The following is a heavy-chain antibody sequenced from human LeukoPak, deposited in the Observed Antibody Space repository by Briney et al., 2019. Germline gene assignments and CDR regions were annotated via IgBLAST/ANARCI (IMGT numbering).Heavy chain of an antibody. Sequence: GGSLRLSCAASGFRFSNYWMSWVRQAPGKGLEGVPTIKPDGSEEYYVDSVKGPFTISRDNAKNSVYLQMNRLRGEDTAVYYCVRGTSWGDVWGQGTTVTVSS. CDR1: GFRFSNYW. CDR2: IKPDGSEE. V-gene: IGHV3-7*01. CDR3: VRGTSWGDV. J-gene: IGHJ6*02. D-gene: IGHD6-13*01.